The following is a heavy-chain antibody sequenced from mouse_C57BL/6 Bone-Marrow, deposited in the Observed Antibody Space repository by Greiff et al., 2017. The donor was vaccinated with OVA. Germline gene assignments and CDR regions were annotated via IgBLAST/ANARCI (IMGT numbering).Heavy chain of an antibody. CDR1: GFTFSDYY. CDR2: ISNGGGST. Sequence: EVQRVESGGGLVQPGGSLKLSCAASGFTFSDYYMYWVRQTPEKRLEWVAYISNGGGSTYYPDTVKGRFTISRDNAKNTLYLQMSRLKSEDTAMYYCAREGLLGFDVWGTGTTVTVSS. CDR3: AREGLLGFDV. V-gene: IGHV5-12*01. J-gene: IGHJ1*03. D-gene: IGHD3-1*01.